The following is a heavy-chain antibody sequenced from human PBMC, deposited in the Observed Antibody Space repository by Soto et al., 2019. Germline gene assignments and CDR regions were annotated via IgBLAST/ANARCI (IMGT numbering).Heavy chain of an antibody. Sequence: EVQLVESGGGLVQPGASLRLSCAASGFTFSDYWMTWVRQAPGKGLEWVANIKKDESKKSYLDSVRGRFTISRDNARNSLYLQMDSLRAEDTALYYCARDVSPGSGPYYLDAFDMLGQGTMVTVSS. CDR3: ARDVSPGSGPYYLDAFDM. V-gene: IGHV3-7*05. D-gene: IGHD3-22*01. CDR1: GFTFSDYW. J-gene: IGHJ3*02. CDR2: IKKDESKK.